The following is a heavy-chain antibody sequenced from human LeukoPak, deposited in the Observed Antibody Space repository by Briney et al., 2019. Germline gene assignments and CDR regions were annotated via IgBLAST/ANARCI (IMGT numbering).Heavy chain of an antibody. V-gene: IGHV3-74*01. D-gene: IGHD3-22*01. CDR1: GFTFSSYW. Sequence: ARSLRLSCAASGFTFSSYWMHWVRQAPGKGLVWVSRVKSDGSTNYADSVKGRFTISRDNAKNTVSLQMNSLRAEDTGVYYCARAPSEIGGYYPEYFRHWGQGTLVTVSS. CDR2: VKSDGST. CDR3: ARAPSEIGGYYPEYFRH. J-gene: IGHJ1*01.